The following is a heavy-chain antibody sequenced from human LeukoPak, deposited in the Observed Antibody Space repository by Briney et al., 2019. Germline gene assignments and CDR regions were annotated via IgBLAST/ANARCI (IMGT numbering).Heavy chain of an antibody. D-gene: IGHD1-26*01. V-gene: IGHV3-23*01. CDR1: GFTFNNYA. CDR2: ISGSGGSA. J-gene: IGHJ4*02. CDR3: AKSPGPMRGGYYFDY. Sequence: GGSLRLSCAASGFTFNNYAMNWVRQAPGQGLEWVSGISGSGGSANYAGSVQGRFTISRDNSENTLYLHMNSLRAEDTAVYYCAKSPGPMRGGYYFDYWGQGTLVTVSS.